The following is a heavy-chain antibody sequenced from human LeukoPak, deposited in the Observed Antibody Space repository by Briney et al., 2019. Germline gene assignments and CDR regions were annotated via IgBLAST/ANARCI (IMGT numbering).Heavy chain of an antibody. CDR3: ATLRFDFLSGYTHPYFDY. V-gene: IGHV4-39*01. D-gene: IGHD3-3*01. CDR2: IYYSETT. J-gene: IGHJ4*02. Sequence: PSETLSLTCTVSGGSINCSSYSGGWIRQPPGKGLECIGSIYYSETTYYNPSLKSRVTISVDTSTIQFSLKLSSVAARDTALYFCATLRFDFLSGYTHPYFDYCGQGTVVTVSS. CDR1: GGSINCSSYS.